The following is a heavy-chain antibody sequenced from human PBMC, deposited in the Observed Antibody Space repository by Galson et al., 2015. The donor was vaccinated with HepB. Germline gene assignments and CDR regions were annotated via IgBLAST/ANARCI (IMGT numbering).Heavy chain of an antibody. J-gene: IGHJ3*02. CDR1: GFSLSTSGVG. D-gene: IGHD3-10*01. CDR2: IYWNDDK. CDR3: AHRRRRRYLWFGEASGGGGPDI. V-gene: IGHV2-5*01. Sequence: PALVKPTQTLTLTCTFSGFSLSTSGVGVGWIRQPPGKALEWLALIYWNDDKRYSPSLKSRLTITKDTSKNQVVLTMTNMDPVDTATYYCAHRRRRRYLWFGEASGGGGPDIWGQGTMVTVSS.